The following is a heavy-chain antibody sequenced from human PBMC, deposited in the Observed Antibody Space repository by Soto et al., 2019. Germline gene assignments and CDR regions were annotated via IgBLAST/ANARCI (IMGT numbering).Heavy chain of an antibody. CDR1: GGSISSYF. CDR3: ARDTGSYYLDS. J-gene: IGHJ4*02. CDR2: IHYSGTT. Sequence: QVQLLESGPGLVKPSETLSLTCTIYGGSISSYFWSWIRQPPGKGLEWIGYIHYSGTTVYSPSLKIRVTMSIDTSENQFTLNLTSVTAADTAVYYCARDTGSYYLDSWGQGSLVTVSS. V-gene: IGHV4-59*01. D-gene: IGHD1-26*01.